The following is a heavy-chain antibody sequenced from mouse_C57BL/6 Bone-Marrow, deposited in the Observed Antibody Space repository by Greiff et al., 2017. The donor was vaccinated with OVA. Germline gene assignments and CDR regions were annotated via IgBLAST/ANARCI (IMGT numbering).Heavy chain of an antibody. V-gene: IGHV1-64*01. CDR3: ARYSYGNSYAMDY. Sequence: QVQLQQPGAELVKPGASVKLSCKASGYTFTSYWMHRVKQRPGQGLEWIGMIHPNSGSTNYNEKFKSKATLTVDKSSSTAYMQLSSLTSEDSAVYYCARYSYGNSYAMDYWGQGTSVTVSS. CDR1: GYTFTSYW. CDR2: IHPNSGST. D-gene: IGHD2-1*01. J-gene: IGHJ4*01.